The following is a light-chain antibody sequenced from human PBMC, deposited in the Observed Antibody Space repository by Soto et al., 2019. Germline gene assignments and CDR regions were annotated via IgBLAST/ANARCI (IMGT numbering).Light chain of an antibody. CDR3: QQYNNWPRT. CDR1: QSVSNY. J-gene: IGKJ1*01. V-gene: IGKV3-15*01. Sequence: EILMTQSPATLSVSPGERATLSCRASQSVSNYLAWYQQIPGQPPRLLIYGASTRATGIPAMFSGSGSGTEFTLTISSLQSEDFAVYYCQQYNNWPRTFGQGTKVDIK. CDR2: GAS.